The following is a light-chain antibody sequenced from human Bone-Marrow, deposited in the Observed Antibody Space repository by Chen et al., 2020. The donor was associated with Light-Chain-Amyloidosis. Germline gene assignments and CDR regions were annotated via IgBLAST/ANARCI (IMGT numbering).Light chain of an antibody. CDR1: QSVSSSY. J-gene: IGKJ1*01. CDR3: QQYGSSRT. V-gene: IGKV3-20*01. CDR2: GAS. Sequence: EIVLTQSPGPLSLSPGERATLSCRASQSVSSSYFAWYQQKPSPAPRLLIYGASSRATGIPDRFSGNGSGTDFTLSISKLEPEDCAVYYCQQYGSSRTFGQGTKVEIK.